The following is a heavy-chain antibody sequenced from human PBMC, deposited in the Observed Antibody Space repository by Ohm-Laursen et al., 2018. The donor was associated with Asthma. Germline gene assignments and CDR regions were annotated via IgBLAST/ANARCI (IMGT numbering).Heavy chain of an antibody. CDR2: ISYDGSDK. V-gene: IGHV3-30*04. CDR3: AKDPIRLMACSGGSCYSRYFDY. J-gene: IGHJ4*02. D-gene: IGHD2-15*01. Sequence: SLRLSCAASGFTFSSYATHWVRQAPGKGLEWVAVISYDGSDKYYADSLKGRFTISRDNSKNTLYLQMNSLRAEDTAVYYCAKDPIRLMACSGGSCYSRYFDYWGQGTLVTVSS. CDR1: GFTFSSYA.